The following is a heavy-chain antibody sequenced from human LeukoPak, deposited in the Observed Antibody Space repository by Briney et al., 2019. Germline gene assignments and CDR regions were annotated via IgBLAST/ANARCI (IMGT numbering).Heavy chain of an antibody. CDR2: IKQDGSEK. J-gene: IGHJ4*02. CDR1: GFTFSDHY. V-gene: IGHV3-7*01. CDR3: ARGRAAAGRFDY. Sequence: RSGGSLRLSCAASGFTFSDHYMTWIRQAPGKGLEWVANIKQDGSEKYYVDSVKGRFTISRDNAKNSLYLQMNSLRAEDTAVYYCARGRAAAGRFDYWGQGTLVTVSS. D-gene: IGHD6-13*01.